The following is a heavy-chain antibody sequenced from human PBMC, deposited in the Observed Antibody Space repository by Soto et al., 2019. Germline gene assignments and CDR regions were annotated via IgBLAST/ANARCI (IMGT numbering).Heavy chain of an antibody. D-gene: IGHD3-16*02. CDR3: ASGFDYIWGTYRTKEESY. J-gene: IGHJ4*02. CDR2: IWHDGTNK. V-gene: IGHV3-33*07. Sequence: PGGSLRLSCAASGFSFSSYAMYWVRQAPGKGLEWVATIWHDGTNKYYADSVKGRFTISRDNSKKTVFLQMNGLRAEDTAVYYCASGFDYIWGTYRTKEESYWGQGTLVTVSS. CDR1: GFSFSSYA.